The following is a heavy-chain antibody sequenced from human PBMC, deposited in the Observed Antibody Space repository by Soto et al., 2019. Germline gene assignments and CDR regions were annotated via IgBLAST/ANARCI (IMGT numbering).Heavy chain of an antibody. V-gene: IGHV1-69*02. CDR1: GGTFSSYT. D-gene: IGHD1-1*01. CDR2: VIPILGIA. Sequence: GPSVKVSCKASGGTFSSYTISWVRQAPGQGLEWMGRVIPILGIANYAQKFQGRVTITADKSTSTAYMELSSLRSEDTAVYYCARARYSWNDGDAFDIWGQGTMVTVSS. J-gene: IGHJ3*02. CDR3: ARARYSWNDGDAFDI.